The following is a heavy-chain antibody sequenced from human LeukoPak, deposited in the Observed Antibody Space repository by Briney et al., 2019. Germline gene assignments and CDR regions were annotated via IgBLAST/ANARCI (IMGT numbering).Heavy chain of an antibody. D-gene: IGHD2-2*01. J-gene: IGHJ6*02. Sequence: SETLSLTCAVYGGSFSGYYWSWIRQPPGKGLEWIGEINHSGSTNYNPSLKSRVTISVDTSKNQFSLKLSSVTAADTAVYYCARAYIAVVPVRKGYYGMDVWGQGTTVTVSS. CDR3: ARAYIAVVPVRKGYYGMDV. V-gene: IGHV4-34*01. CDR1: GGSFSGYY. CDR2: INHSGST.